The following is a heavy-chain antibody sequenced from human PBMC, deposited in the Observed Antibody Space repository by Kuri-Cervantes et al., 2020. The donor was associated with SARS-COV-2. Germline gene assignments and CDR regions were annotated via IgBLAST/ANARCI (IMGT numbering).Heavy chain of an antibody. J-gene: IGHJ6*02. D-gene: IGHD3-22*01. Sequence: SVKVSCKASGFTFRSSAVQWVRQARGQHLEWIGRIVVGSGDKNYAQEFRERVTITRDVSTSTAYMELSSLRSEDTAVYYCAADPKIGPFYYYYGMDVWGQGTTVTVSS. CDR1: GFTFRSSA. V-gene: IGHV1-58*01. CDR2: IVVGSGDK. CDR3: AADPKIGPFYYYYGMDV.